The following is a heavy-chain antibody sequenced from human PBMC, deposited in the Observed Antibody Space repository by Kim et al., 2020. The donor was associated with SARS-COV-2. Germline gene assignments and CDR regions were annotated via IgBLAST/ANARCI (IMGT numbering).Heavy chain of an antibody. CDR3: TTDGPLYYGSGSYGA. V-gene: IGHV3-15*01. J-gene: IGHJ5*02. D-gene: IGHD3-10*01. Sequence: APVKGRFTISRDDSKNTLYLQMNSLKTEDTAVYYCTTDGPLYYGSGSYGAWGQGTLVTVSS.